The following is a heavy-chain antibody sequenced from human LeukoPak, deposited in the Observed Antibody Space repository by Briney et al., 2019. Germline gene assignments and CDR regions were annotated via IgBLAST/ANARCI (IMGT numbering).Heavy chain of an antibody. D-gene: IGHD3-3*01. CDR2: IIPIFGTA. V-gene: IGHV1-69*05. CDR1: GGTFSSYA. J-gene: IGHJ4*02. CDR3: ATLHGAYDFWSGFYFDY. Sequence: GASVKVSCKASGGTFSSYAISWVRQAPGQGLEWMGGIIPIFGTANYAQKFQGRVTITTDESTSTAYMELSSLRSEDTAVYYCATLHGAYDFWSGFYFDYWGQGTLVTVSS.